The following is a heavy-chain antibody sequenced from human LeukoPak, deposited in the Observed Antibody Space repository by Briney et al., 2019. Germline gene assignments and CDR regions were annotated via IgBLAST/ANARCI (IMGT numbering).Heavy chain of an antibody. J-gene: IGHJ4*02. CDR1: GYTFSSYY. CDR2: INPSGSNS. V-gene: IGHV1-46*01. Sequence: GASVKLSCKASGYTFSSYYIHWVRQAPGQGLQWMGVINPSGSNSRYAEEFQGRVTMTRDTSTNTVNMELSSLRSNDTAVYYCSSPKSPYEGTGPHNWGQGTQVTVSS. CDR3: SSPKSPYEGTGPHN. D-gene: IGHD2-8*02.